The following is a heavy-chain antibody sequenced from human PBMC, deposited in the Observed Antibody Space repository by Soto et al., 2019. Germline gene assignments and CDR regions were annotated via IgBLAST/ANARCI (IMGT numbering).Heavy chain of an antibody. Sequence: SVKVSCKASGGTFSSYAISWVRQAPGQGLEWMGGIIPIFGTANYAQKFQGRVTITADESTSTAYMELSSLRSEDTAVYYCAFTIFGVVIPIYNWFDPWGQGTLVTVSS. J-gene: IGHJ5*02. D-gene: IGHD3-3*01. CDR3: AFTIFGVVIPIYNWFDP. CDR1: GGTFSSYA. CDR2: IIPIFGTA. V-gene: IGHV1-69*13.